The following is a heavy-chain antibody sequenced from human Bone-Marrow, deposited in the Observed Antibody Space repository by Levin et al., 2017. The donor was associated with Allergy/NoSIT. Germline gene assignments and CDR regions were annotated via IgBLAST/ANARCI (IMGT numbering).Heavy chain of an antibody. CDR1: GFTFDTYA. CDR2: IDGSGGST. D-gene: IGHD3-3*01. CDR3: AKSPGRHDFWSGYYPPATVGDY. J-gene: IGHJ4*02. Sequence: GGSLRLSCAASGFTFDTYALNWVRQAPGKGLEWVSIIDGSGGSTHYADSVKGRFTLSRDNSKNTVYLQMSSLRVEDTAVYYCAKSPGRHDFWSGYYPPATVGDYWGQGTLVHVS. V-gene: IGHV3-23*01.